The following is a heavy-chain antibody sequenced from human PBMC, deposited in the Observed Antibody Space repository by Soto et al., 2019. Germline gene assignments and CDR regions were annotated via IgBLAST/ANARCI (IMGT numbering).Heavy chain of an antibody. CDR2: IYNDGSYT. Sequence: EVQLVESGGGLVPPGGSVRLSCAASGFIFKMYWMHWVRQTPGKGLVWISRIYNDGSYTDYADSVKGRFTISRDNVNDTLYLQMNNLRAEDSGLHYCTRGPRPISTGTGAYWGQGTQVTVSS. D-gene: IGHD3-10*01. CDR1: GFIFKMYW. V-gene: IGHV3-74*01. J-gene: IGHJ4*02. CDR3: TRGPRPISTGTGAY.